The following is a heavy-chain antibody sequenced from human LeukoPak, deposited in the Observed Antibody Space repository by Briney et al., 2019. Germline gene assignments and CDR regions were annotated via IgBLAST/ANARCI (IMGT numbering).Heavy chain of an antibody. J-gene: IGHJ6*03. CDR2: IYTSGST. Sequence: SETLSLTCTVSGGSISSYYWSWIRQPAGKGLEWIGRIYTSGSTNYNPSLKSRVTMSVDTSKNQFSLKLSSVTAADTAVYYCARVFSGGSRRLYYYYYMDVWGKGTTVTVSS. CDR1: GGSISSYY. D-gene: IGHD6-19*01. CDR3: ARVFSGGSRRLYYYYYMDV. V-gene: IGHV4-4*07.